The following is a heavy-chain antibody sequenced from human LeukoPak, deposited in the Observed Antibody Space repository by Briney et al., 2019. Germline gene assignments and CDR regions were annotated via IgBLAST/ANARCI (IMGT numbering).Heavy chain of an antibody. CDR1: GFTFSSYG. Sequence: PGGSLRLSCAASGFTFSSYGMHWVRQAPGKGLEWVAFIRYDGSNKYYADSVKGRFTISRDNSKNTLYLQMNSLRAEDTAVYYCAKDVLRYFDWAFDPWGQGTLVTVSS. J-gene: IGHJ5*02. CDR2: IRYDGSNK. CDR3: AKDVLRYFDWAFDP. D-gene: IGHD3-9*01. V-gene: IGHV3-30*02.